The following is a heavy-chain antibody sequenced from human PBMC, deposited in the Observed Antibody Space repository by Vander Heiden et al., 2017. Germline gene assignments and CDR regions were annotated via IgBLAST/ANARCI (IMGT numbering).Heavy chain of an antibody. Sequence: KKHGSSVKVSCKASGGTFSSYAISWVRQAPGQGLEWMGGIITIFGTANYAQKFQGRVTITADESTSTADMERSRMRSEATAVYYCARVVETGTIFNGWFDPWGQGTMVTVYS. J-gene: IGHJ5*02. CDR1: GGTFSSYA. CDR2: IITIFGTA. D-gene: IGHD1-7*01. V-gene: IGHV1-69*01. CDR3: ARVVETGTIFNGWFDP.